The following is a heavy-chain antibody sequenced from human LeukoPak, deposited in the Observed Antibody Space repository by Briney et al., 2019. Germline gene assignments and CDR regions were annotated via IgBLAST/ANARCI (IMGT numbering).Heavy chain of an antibody. D-gene: IGHD5-12*01. Sequence: GGSLRLSCAASGFTFSSYSMNWVRQAPGKGLEWVSSISSSSSYIYYADSVKGRFTISRDNSKNTLYLQMNSLRAEDTAVYYCATAVDWTYWGQGTLVTVSS. V-gene: IGHV3-21*01. CDR2: ISSSSSYI. J-gene: IGHJ4*02. CDR1: GFTFSSYS. CDR3: ATAVDWTY.